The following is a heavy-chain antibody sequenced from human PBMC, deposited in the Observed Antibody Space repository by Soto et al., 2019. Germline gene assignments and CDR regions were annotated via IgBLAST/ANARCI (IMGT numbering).Heavy chain of an antibody. V-gene: IGHV3-9*01. CDR3: AKDSAGSGRGGVDY. CDR2: ISWNSGSI. D-gene: IGHD1-26*01. J-gene: IGHJ4*02. Sequence: GGSLRLSCAASGFTFDDYAMHWVRQAPGKGLEWVSGISWNSGSIGYADSVKGRFTISRDNAKNSLYLQMNSLRAEDTALYYCAKDSAGSGRGGVDYWGQGTLVTVSS. CDR1: GFTFDDYA.